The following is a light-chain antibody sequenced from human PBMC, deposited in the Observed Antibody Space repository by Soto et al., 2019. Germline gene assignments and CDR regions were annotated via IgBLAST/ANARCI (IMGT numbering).Light chain of an antibody. CDR3: QQYGGSPIT. Sequence: ERVMTQSPATLSVSPGEKVTLSCRASQSVSRRLAWYQQRPGQSPRLLISGASMRASGVPVRFIGSGSGTDFTLTITRLEPEDFAVYYCQQYGGSPITFGLGTRLEIK. CDR1: QSVSRR. V-gene: IGKV3-20*01. J-gene: IGKJ5*01. CDR2: GAS.